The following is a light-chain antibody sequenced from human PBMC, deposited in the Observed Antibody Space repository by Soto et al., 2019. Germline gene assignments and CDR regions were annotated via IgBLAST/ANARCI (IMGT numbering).Light chain of an antibody. CDR2: DAS. J-gene: IGKJ2*01. CDR3: HQYNSY. V-gene: IGKV1-5*01. Sequence: DVHMTQSPSTLSASVGDRVTITCRASESIATWLAWYQQKPGQAPKLLIYDASRLESGVPSRFSGSGSVTEFTLTISGLQPDDFATYYCHQYNSYFGQGTKLEI. CDR1: ESIATW.